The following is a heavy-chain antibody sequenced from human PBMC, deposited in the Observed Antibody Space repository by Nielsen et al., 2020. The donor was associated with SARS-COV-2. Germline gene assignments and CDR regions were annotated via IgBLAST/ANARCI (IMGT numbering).Heavy chain of an antibody. Sequence: GESLKISCAASGFTFSSYAMHWVRQAPGKGLEWVAVISYDGSNKYYADSVKGRFTISRDNSKSTLYLQMNSLRAEDTAVYYCARDIHCSSTSCYGMDVWGQGTTVTVSS. J-gene: IGHJ6*02. CDR2: ISYDGSNK. CDR3: ARDIHCSSTSCYGMDV. D-gene: IGHD2-2*01. V-gene: IGHV3-30-3*01. CDR1: GFTFSSYA.